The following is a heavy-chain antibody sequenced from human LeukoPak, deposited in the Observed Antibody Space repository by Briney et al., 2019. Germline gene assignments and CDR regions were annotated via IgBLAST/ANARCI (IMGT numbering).Heavy chain of an antibody. CDR1: GYSFTSYW. V-gene: IGHV5-51*01. Sequence: GGSLKISCKGSGYSFTSYWIGWVRQMPGKGLEWMGIIYPGDSDTRYSPSFQGQVTISADKSISTAYLQWSSLKASDTAMYYCARCSSHYDFWSGYSHDAFDIWGQGTMVTVSS. CDR3: ARCSSHYDFWSGYSHDAFDI. D-gene: IGHD3-3*01. CDR2: IYPGDSDT. J-gene: IGHJ3*02.